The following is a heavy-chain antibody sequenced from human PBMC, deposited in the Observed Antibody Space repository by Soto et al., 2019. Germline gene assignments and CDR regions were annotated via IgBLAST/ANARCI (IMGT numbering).Heavy chain of an antibody. J-gene: IGHJ6*02. CDR2: ISYDGSNK. D-gene: IGHD6-19*01. CDR3: ARDLRQWLVTLRRNYYYGMDV. Sequence: PGGSLRLSCAASGFTFSSYAMHWVRQAPGKGLEWVAVISYDGSNKYYADSVKGRFTISRDNAKNSLYLQMNSLRAEDTAVYYCARDLRQWLVTLRRNYYYGMDVWGQGTTVTVSS. V-gene: IGHV3-30-3*01. CDR1: GFTFSSYA.